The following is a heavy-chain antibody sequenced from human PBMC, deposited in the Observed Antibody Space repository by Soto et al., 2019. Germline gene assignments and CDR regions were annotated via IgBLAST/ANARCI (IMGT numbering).Heavy chain of an antibody. Sequence: EGQLLESGGGLVQPGGSLRLSCAASGFTFSSYAMSWVRQAPGKALDWVSAISGSGASTYYADSVKGRFPISRDNSKNTLYLQMNSLRAEDTAVYYCAKVDPEKDAGGAFDIWGQGTMVTVSS. D-gene: IGHD3-16*01. V-gene: IGHV3-23*01. CDR1: GFTFSSYA. CDR2: ISGSGAST. J-gene: IGHJ3*02. CDR3: AKVDPEKDAGGAFDI.